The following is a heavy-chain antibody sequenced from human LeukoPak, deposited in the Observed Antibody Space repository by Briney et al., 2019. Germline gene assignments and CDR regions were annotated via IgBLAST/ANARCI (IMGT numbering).Heavy chain of an antibody. V-gene: IGHV3-23*01. J-gene: IGHJ4*02. CDR3: NPQPDIVVVPAAIGY. CDR2: ISGSGGST. CDR1: GFTFSSYA. Sequence: GGSLRLSCAASGFTFSSYAMSWVRQAPGKGLEWVSAISGSGGSTYYADSVKGRFTISRDNSKNTLYLQMNSLRAEDTAVYYCNPQPDIVVVPAAIGYWGQGTLVTVSS. D-gene: IGHD2-2*01.